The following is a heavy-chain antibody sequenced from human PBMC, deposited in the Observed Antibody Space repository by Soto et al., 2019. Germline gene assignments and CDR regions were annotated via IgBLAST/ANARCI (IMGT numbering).Heavy chain of an antibody. CDR3: ARDQAGSNHWFDP. J-gene: IGHJ5*02. CDR1: GYSFTSYY. V-gene: IGHV1-46*01. D-gene: IGHD7-27*01. CDR2: INPSVGST. Sequence: ASVKVSCKASGYSFTSYYMYWVRQAPGQGLEWVGVINPSVGSTNYAQKFQGRVTMTRDTSTSTVYMELSSLRSEDTAMYYCARDQAGSNHWFDPWGQGTLVTSP.